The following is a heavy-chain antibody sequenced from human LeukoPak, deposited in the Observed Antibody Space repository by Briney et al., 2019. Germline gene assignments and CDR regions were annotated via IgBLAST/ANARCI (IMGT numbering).Heavy chain of an antibody. V-gene: IGHV4-38-2*01. D-gene: IGHD3-22*01. Sequence: SETLSLTCAVSGYSISSGYYWGWIRQPPGKGLEWIGSNYHSRSTYYNPPLKSRITISVDTTKTQFSLKLSSVTAADTAVYYCARRVVEYCDSSGSYYFDYWGQGTLVTVSS. CDR1: GYSISSGYY. CDR3: ARRVVEYCDSSGSYYFDY. CDR2: NYHSRST. J-gene: IGHJ4*02.